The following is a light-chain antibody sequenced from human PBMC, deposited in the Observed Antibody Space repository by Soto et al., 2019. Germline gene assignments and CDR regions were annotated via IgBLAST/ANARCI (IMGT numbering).Light chain of an antibody. Sequence: IVLTQSQGTLSLSPGEGATLSCRASQSVSSNYLAWYQQKPGQAPRFLIYGASSRATGIPDRFSGSGSGTDFTLTISRLEPEDFAVYYCQHSGDFRWTFGQGTKVDI. V-gene: IGKV3-20*01. CDR1: QSVSSNY. J-gene: IGKJ1*01. CDR2: GAS. CDR3: QHSGDFRWT.